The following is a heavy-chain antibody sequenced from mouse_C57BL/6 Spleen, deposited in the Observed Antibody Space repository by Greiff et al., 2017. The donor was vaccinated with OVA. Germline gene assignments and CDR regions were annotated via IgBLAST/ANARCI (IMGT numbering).Heavy chain of an antibody. CDR3: AREGYDYDRDWYFDV. Sequence: QVQLQQPGTELVKPGASVKLSCKASGYTFTSYWMHWVKQRPGQGLEWIGNINPSNGGTNYNEKFKSKATLTVDKSSSTAYMQLSSLTSEDSAVDYCAREGYDYDRDWYFDVWGTGTTVTVSS. J-gene: IGHJ1*03. CDR2: INPSNGGT. CDR1: GYTFTSYW. V-gene: IGHV1-53*01. D-gene: IGHD2-4*01.